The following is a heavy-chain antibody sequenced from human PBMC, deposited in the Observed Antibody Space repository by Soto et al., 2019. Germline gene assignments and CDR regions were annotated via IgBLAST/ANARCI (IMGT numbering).Heavy chain of an antibody. CDR3: ARDLRSSGRYFDY. Sequence: QVQLQESGPGLVKPSETVSVTCTVSGGSVSSGSYYWSWIRQPPGKGLEWIGSIYYSGSTNSNPSLKSRVTISVDTSKNQFSLKLSSVTSADTAVYYCARDLRSSGRYFDYWGQGTLVTVSS. V-gene: IGHV4-61*01. J-gene: IGHJ4*02. D-gene: IGHD6-6*01. CDR1: GGSVSSGSYY. CDR2: IYYSGST.